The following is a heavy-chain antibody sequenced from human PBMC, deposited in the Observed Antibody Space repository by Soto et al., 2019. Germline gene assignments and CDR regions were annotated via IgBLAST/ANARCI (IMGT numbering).Heavy chain of an antibody. CDR2: INPSGGST. CDR1: GYTFTSYY. Sequence: GASVKVSCKASGYTFTSYYMHWVRQAPGQGLEWMGIINPSGGSTSYAQKFQGRVTMTRDTSTSTVYMELSSLRSEDTAVYYCARDLRFGELLSHSPLLWGQGTLVTVS. D-gene: IGHD3-10*01. J-gene: IGHJ4*02. V-gene: IGHV1-46*01. CDR3: ARDLRFGELLSHSPLL.